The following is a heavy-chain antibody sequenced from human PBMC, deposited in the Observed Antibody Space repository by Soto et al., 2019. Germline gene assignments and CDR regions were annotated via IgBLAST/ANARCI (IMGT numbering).Heavy chain of an antibody. CDR3: AKDTRYYYDKDGHFDY. J-gene: IGHJ4*02. CDR2: ISGSGGST. D-gene: IGHD3-22*01. CDR1: GFTFSSYA. V-gene: IGHV3-23*01. Sequence: EVQLLESGGGLVQPGGSLRLSCAASGFTFSSYAMSWVRQAPGKGLEWVSAISGSGGSTYYADSVKGRFTISRDNSKNTLYLQMNSLRAEDTAVYYCAKDTRYYYDKDGHFDYWGQGTLVTVSS.